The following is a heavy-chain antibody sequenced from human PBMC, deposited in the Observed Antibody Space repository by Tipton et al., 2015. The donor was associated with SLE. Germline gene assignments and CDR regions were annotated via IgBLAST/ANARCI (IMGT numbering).Heavy chain of an antibody. D-gene: IGHD6-13*01. CDR2: VNHSGFS. V-gene: IGHV4-34*01. CDR1: GGSFSGYY. CDR3: ARGRVVARPRSSSWYGGFDS. Sequence: LRLSCAVYGGSFSGYYWSWIRQPPGKGLGWIGEVNHSGFSIYNPSLKSRVSISVDTSKNQFSLNLNSVAAADTAVYYCARGRVVARPRSSSWYGGFDSWGQGTPVTVSS. J-gene: IGHJ4*02.